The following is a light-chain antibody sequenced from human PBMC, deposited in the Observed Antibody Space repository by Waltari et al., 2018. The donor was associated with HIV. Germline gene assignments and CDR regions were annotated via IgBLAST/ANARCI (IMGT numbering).Light chain of an antibody. CDR1: SSDVGGYGY. CDR3: CSYAGTNSYVV. Sequence: TISCTGTSSDVGGYGYVSWYQQHPGKAPKLMISEVNKRPSGVPDRFSGSKSGNTAFLTVSGLLAEDEADYYCCSYAGTNSYVVFGGGTKLTVL. CDR2: EVN. V-gene: IGLV2-8*01. J-gene: IGLJ2*01.